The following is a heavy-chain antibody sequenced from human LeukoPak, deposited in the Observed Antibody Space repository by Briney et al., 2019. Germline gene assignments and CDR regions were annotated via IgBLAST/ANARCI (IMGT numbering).Heavy chain of an antibody. Sequence: SVKVSCKASGYTFTGYYMHWVRQAPGQGLEWMGGIIPIFGTANYAQKFQGRVTITADESTSTAYMELSSLRSEDTAVYYCKATIKDFDYWGQGTLVTVSS. D-gene: IGHD5-12*01. CDR2: IIPIFGTA. CDR3: KATIKDFDY. V-gene: IGHV1-69*13. CDR1: GYTFTGYY. J-gene: IGHJ4*02.